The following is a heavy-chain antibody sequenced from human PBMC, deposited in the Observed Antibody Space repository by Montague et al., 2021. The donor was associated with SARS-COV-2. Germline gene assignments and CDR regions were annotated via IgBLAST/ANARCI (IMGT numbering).Heavy chain of an antibody. V-gene: IGHV4-34*01. J-gene: IGHJ4*02. D-gene: IGHD2-2*01. Sequence: SETLSLTCAVYGGSFSGYYWSWIRQPPGKGLEWIGEINHSGSTNYNPFLKSRVTISVDTSRNQFSLKLSSVTAADTAVYYCARHPLGYCSSTSCYVGWGQGTLVTVSS. CDR3: ARHPLGYCSSTSCYVG. CDR1: GGSFSGYY. CDR2: INHSGST.